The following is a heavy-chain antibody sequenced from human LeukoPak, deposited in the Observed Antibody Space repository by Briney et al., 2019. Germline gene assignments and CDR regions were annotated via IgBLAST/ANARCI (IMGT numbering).Heavy chain of an antibody. CDR2: MYITGST. J-gene: IGHJ6*03. CDR3: AAAYCGGDCYSGNHYYFMDL. V-gene: IGHV3-53*01. Sequence: GGSLRLSCAASGFSVSNNYMSWVRLSPRKGLEWVSAMYITGSTHYADSVKGRFTISRDNSKNALNLQMDSLRVEDTAVYYCAAAYCGGDCYSGNHYYFMDLWGKGTTVTVSS. CDR1: GFSVSNNY. D-gene: IGHD2-21*02.